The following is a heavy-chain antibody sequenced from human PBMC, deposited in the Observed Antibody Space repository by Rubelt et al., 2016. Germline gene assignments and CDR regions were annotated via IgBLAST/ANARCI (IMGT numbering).Heavy chain of an antibody. CDR2: VSNGASTT. J-gene: IGHJ4*02. CDR3: ARAGSSWYAFDI. V-gene: IGHV3-23*01. CDR1: GFIFSTFA. D-gene: IGHD6-13*01. Sequence: GGSLRLSCSASGFIFSTFAMSWVRQAPGKGLEWVSSVSNGASTTNYADSVKGRFTISRDNSKNTLYVQMRSLRAEDTAVYYCARAGSSWYAFDIWGQGTLVTVSS.